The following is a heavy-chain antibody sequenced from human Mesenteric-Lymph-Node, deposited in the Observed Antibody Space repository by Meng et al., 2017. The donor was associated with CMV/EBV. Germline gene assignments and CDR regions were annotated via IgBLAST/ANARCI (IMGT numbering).Heavy chain of an antibody. D-gene: IGHD5-24*01. CDR1: GFTFSSYG. CDR3: ARERDYQVGYRSYGMDV. J-gene: IGHJ6*02. V-gene: IGHV3-30*02. Sequence: GESLKISCAASGFTFSSYGMHWVRQAPGKGLEWVAFIGYDGSDKYYADSVKGRFTISRDNSQNTLYLQMNGLRTEDTAVYYCARERDYQVGYRSYGMDVWGQGTTVTVSS. CDR2: IGYDGSDK.